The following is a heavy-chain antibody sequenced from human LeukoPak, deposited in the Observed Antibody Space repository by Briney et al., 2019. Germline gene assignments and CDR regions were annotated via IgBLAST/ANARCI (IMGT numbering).Heavy chain of an antibody. J-gene: IGHJ6*02. D-gene: IGHD3-10*01. CDR3: AKAMVRGVTHRYYYYGMDV. V-gene: IGHV3-9*01. Sequence: GGSLRLSCAASGFTFDDYAMHWVRQAPGKGLEWVSGISWNSGSIGYADSVKGRFTISRDNAKNSLYLQMNSLRAEDTALYYCAKAMVRGVTHRYYYYGMDVWGQGTTVTVS. CDR2: ISWNSGSI. CDR1: GFTFDDYA.